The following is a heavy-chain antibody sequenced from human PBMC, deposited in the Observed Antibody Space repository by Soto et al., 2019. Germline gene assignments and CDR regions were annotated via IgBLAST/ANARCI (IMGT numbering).Heavy chain of an antibody. CDR1: GFTFSSYA. Sequence: QPGGSLRLSCAASGFTFSSYAMSWVRQAPGKGLEWVSAISGSGGSTYYADSVKGRFTISRDNSKNTLYLQMNSLRAEDTAVYYCAKKASSSWYNTDYYYYYYGMDVWGQGTTVTVSS. CDR3: AKKASSSWYNTDYYYYYYGMDV. CDR2: ISGSGGST. D-gene: IGHD6-13*01. V-gene: IGHV3-23*01. J-gene: IGHJ6*02.